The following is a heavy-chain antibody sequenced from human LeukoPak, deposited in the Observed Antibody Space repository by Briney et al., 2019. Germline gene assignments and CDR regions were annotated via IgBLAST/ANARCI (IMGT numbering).Heavy chain of an antibody. CDR3: ARGLRGYSYGYGYYYYMDV. CDR2: INHSGST. Sequence: PSETLSLTCAVYGGSFSGYYWSWIRQPPGKGLEWLGEINHSGSTNYNPSLKSRVTISVDTSKNQFSLKLSSVTAADTAVYYCARGLRGYSYGYGYYYYMDVWGKGTTVTVSS. V-gene: IGHV4-34*01. D-gene: IGHD5-18*01. J-gene: IGHJ6*03. CDR1: GGSFSGYY.